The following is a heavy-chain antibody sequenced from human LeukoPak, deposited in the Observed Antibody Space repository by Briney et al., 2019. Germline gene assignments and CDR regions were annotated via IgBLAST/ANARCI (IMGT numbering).Heavy chain of an antibody. Sequence: KSSETLSLTCTVSGGSISRDGYYWSWIRQPPGKGLEWIGEINHSGSTNYNPSLKSRVTISVDTSKNQFSLKLSSVTAADTAVYYCARVHTMIVGFRLRPYYFDYWGQGTLVTVSS. V-gene: IGHV4-34*01. D-gene: IGHD3-22*01. CDR2: INHSGST. J-gene: IGHJ4*02. CDR1: GGSISRDGYY. CDR3: ARVHTMIVGFRLRPYYFDY.